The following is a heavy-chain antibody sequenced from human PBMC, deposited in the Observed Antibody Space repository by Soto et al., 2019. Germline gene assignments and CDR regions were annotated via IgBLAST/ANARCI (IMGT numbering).Heavy chain of an antibody. J-gene: IGHJ4*02. CDR3: AKDQRPVVVGAPSDY. D-gene: IGHD2-15*01. CDR2: ISYDGSNK. CDR1: GFTFSSYG. Sequence: QVQLVESGGGVVQPGRSLRLSCAASGFTFSSYGMHWVRQAPGKGLEWVAVISYDGSNKYYADSVKGRFTISRDNSKNTLYLQVNRQRGKDTAVYYCAKDQRPVVVGAPSDYWGQGALVTVSS. V-gene: IGHV3-30*18.